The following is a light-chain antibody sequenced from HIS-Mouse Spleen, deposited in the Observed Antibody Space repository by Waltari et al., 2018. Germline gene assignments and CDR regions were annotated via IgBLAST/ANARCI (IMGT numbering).Light chain of an antibody. J-gene: IGLJ3*02. CDR2: KDS. CDR3: QSADSSGTWV. Sequence: SYELTQPPSVSVSPGQTARITCSGDALPKQYAYWYQQKPGQAPVLVIYKDSERPSGIPERFSGSRSGKTVTLTNSGVQAEDEADYYCQSADSSGTWVFGGGTKLTVL. CDR1: ALPKQY. V-gene: IGLV3-25*03.